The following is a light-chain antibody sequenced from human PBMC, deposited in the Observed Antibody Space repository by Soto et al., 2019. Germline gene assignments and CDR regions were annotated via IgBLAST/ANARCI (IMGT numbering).Light chain of an antibody. CDR1: QGITNW. CDR3: QQANSFPLT. Sequence: DIQMTQSPSSLSASVGDRVTITSLASQGITNWVAGYQQKPGKAHKILSYAASGLQSGVPSRFSGSGSGTDLTLTISSLQPEDLATYYCQQANSFPLTFGGGTKLDI. J-gene: IGKJ4*01. CDR2: AAS. V-gene: IGKV1-12*01.